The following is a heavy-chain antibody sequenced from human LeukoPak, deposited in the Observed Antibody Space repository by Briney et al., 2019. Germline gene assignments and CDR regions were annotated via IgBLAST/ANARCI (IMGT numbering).Heavy chain of an antibody. Sequence: ASVKVSCKASGGTFSSYAISWVRQAPGQGLEWMGGIIPIFGTANYAQKFQGRVTTTADESTSTAYMELSSLRSEDTAVYYCARPLVPDYYYGMDVWGQGTTVTVSS. CDR1: GGTFSSYA. D-gene: IGHD6-6*01. V-gene: IGHV1-69*13. J-gene: IGHJ6*02. CDR2: IIPIFGTA. CDR3: ARPLVPDYYYGMDV.